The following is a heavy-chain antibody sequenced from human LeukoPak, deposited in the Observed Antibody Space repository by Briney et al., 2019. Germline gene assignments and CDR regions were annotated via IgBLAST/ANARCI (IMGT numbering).Heavy chain of an antibody. CDR3: ARGGPYYDSFFFDY. J-gene: IGHJ4*02. D-gene: IGHD3-22*01. CDR2: IYHSGST. Sequence: SETLSLTCTVSGYSISSGYYWGWIRQPPGKGLEWIGSIYHSGSTYYNPSLKSRVTISVDTSKNQFSLKLTSVTAADTAVYYCARGGPYYDSFFFDYWGQGTLVTVSS. V-gene: IGHV4-38-2*02. CDR1: GYSISSGYY.